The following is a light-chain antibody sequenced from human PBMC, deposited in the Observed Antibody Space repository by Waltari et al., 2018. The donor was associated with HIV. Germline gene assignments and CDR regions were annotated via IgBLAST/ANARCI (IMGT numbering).Light chain of an antibody. Sequence: EVVLKQSPGTLSVDAGDIATLSCRASQTINNNHLAWYQQRPGQPPRLLFYDATKRAVGIPDKFSGSGFGRDFSLTIFRLQPEDAAVYYCQQYGSGYTFGQGTRVDI. V-gene: IGKV3-20*01. J-gene: IGKJ2*01. CDR1: QTINNNH. CDR3: QQYGSGYT. CDR2: DAT.